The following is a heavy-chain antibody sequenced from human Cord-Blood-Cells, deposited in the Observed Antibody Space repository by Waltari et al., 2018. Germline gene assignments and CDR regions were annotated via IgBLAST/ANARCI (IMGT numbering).Heavy chain of an antibody. CDR3: ARDPPITIFGVVILGNAFDI. CDR2: INPNSGGT. D-gene: IGHD3-3*01. V-gene: IGHV1-2*02. J-gene: IGHJ3*02. CDR1: GYTFTGYY. Sequence: QVQLVQSGAEVKKPGASVKVSCKASGYTFTGYYMHWVRQAPGQGLEWMGWINPNSGGTNYAQKFQGRVTMTRDTSISTVYMELSRLRSDDTAVYYCARDPPITIFGVVILGNAFDIWGQGTMVTVSS.